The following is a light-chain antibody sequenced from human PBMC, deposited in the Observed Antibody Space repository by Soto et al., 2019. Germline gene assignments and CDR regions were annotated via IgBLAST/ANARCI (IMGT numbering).Light chain of an antibody. CDR1: QSVSSN. Sequence: EIVMTQSPATLSVSPGERATLSCRASQSVSSNLAWYQQKPGQAPRLLIYGASTRVTGIPARFSCSGSGTEFTLTVSSLQSEDFAFYYCQQYNNWPALTFGGGTKVEIK. J-gene: IGKJ4*01. CDR2: GAS. V-gene: IGKV3-15*01. CDR3: QQYNNWPALT.